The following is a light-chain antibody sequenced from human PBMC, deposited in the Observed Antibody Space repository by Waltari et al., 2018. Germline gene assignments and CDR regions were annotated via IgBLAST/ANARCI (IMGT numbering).Light chain of an antibody. V-gene: IGLV6-57*03. CDR3: QSYDGINWM. CDR2: EDY. J-gene: IGLJ3*02. CDR1: SGSIASNY. Sequence: NFMLTQPHSVSESPGKTVTISCTRSSGSIASNYVQWFQQRPGSAPTTVIYEDYQRPSGVPYRFSGSIDSSSISASLTSSGLKTEDEADYYCQSYDGINWMFGGGTKLTVL.